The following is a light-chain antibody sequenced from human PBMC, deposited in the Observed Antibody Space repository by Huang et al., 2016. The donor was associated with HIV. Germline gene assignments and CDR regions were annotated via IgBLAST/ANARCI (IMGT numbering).Light chain of an antibody. J-gene: IGKJ4*01. CDR3: LHRSTWPLT. CDR1: QSVSSY. Sequence: EIVLTQSPATLSLSPGERATLSFRASQSVSSYLAWFQQKPGQAPRLLIYDAFDRAPGIPARFSGSGSETDYTLTISSLEPEDFAVYYCLHRSTWPLTFGGGTKVEIK. CDR2: DAF. V-gene: IGKV3-11*01.